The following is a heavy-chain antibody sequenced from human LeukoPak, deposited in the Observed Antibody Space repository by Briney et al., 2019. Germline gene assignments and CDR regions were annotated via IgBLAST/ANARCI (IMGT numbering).Heavy chain of an antibody. D-gene: IGHD3-22*01. CDR3: TRDWYYYDSLDI. Sequence: PGGSLRLSCTASGFTFGDYAMSWFRRAPGKGLEWVGFIRSKAYGGTTEYAASVKGRFTISRDDSKSIAYLQMNSLKTEDTAVYYCTRDWYYYDSLDIWGQGTMVTVSS. CDR2: IRSKAYGGTT. CDR1: GFTFGDYA. V-gene: IGHV3-49*03. J-gene: IGHJ3*02.